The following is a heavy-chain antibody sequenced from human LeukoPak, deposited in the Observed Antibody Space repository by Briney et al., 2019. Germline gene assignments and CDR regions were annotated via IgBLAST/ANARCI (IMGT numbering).Heavy chain of an antibody. D-gene: IGHD2-2*01. Sequence: GGSLRLSCAASGFTFSSYAMHWVRQAPGKGLEWVAVISYDGSNKYYADSVKGRFTISRDNSKNTLYLQMNSLRAEDTAVYYCAREGYCSSTSCYRLLDYWGQGTLVTVSS. CDR2: ISYDGSNK. CDR3: AREGYCSSTSCYRLLDY. J-gene: IGHJ4*02. CDR1: GFTFSSYA. V-gene: IGHV3-30-3*01.